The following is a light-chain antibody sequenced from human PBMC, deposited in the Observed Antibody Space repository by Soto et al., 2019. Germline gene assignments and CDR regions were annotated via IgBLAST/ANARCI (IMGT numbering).Light chain of an antibody. V-gene: IGKV3-20*01. CDR2: GAS. CDR3: QLYDRPSET. Sequence: IVLTQSPGTLSFSPGERATLSCRASQSITSSYLAWYQQKPGQAPRLLIYGASRRATDIPDRFSGSGSGKDFTLTISRLEPEDFAVYYCQLYDRPSETFGQGSKVEIX. CDR1: QSITSSY. J-gene: IGKJ2*01.